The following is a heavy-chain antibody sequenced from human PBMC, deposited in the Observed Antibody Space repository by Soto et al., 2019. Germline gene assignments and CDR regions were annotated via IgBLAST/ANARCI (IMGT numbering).Heavy chain of an antibody. CDR3: APMSTIFGVVPDAFDI. CDR1: GFSLSNARMG. V-gene: IGHV2-26*01. D-gene: IGHD3-3*01. J-gene: IGHJ3*02. CDR2: IFSNDEK. Sequence: QVTLKESGPVLVKPTETLTLTCTVSGFSLSNARMGVSWIRQPPGKALEWLAHIFSNDEKSYSTSLKSRLTISKDTSKSQVVLTMTNMDPVDTATYYCAPMSTIFGVVPDAFDIWGQGTMVTVSS.